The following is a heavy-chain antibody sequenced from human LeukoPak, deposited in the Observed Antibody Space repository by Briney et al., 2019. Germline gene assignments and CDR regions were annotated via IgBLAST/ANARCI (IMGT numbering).Heavy chain of an antibody. V-gene: IGHV1-58*02. D-gene: IGHD2-21*02. CDR3: AADIVVVTATRDLDAFDI. Sequence: SVKVSCKASGFTFTSSAMQWVRQARGQRLEWIGWIVVGSGNTNYAQKFQERVTITRDMSTSTAYMELSSLRSEDTAVYYCAADIVVVTATRDLDAFDIWGQGIMVTVSS. CDR2: IVVGSGNT. J-gene: IGHJ3*02. CDR1: GFTFTSSA.